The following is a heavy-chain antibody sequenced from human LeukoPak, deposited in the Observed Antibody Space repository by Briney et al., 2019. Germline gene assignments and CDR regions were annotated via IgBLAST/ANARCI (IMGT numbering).Heavy chain of an antibody. J-gene: IGHJ4*02. Sequence: SETLSLTCTVSGGSISSSSYYWGWIRQPPGKGLGWIGSIYYSGSTYYNPSLKSRVTISVDTSKNQFSLKLSSVTAADTAVYYCARIAPYSSSPFDYWGQGTLVTVSS. V-gene: IGHV4-39*01. CDR2: IYYSGST. CDR3: ARIAPYSSSPFDY. CDR1: GGSISSSSYY. D-gene: IGHD6-6*01.